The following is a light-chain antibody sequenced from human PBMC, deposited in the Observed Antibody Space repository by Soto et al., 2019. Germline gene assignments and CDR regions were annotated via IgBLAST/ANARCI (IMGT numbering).Light chain of an antibody. CDR3: SSYTNINTRACV. Sequence: QSVLTQPASVSGSPGQTITLSCTGTSSDVGGYNYVSWYQQHPGKAPKLMIYEVSKRPSEVFNRFSGSKSGNTASLTISGLQAEDEADYYCSSYTNINTRACVFGTGTKVTVL. V-gene: IGLV2-14*01. J-gene: IGLJ1*01. CDR1: SSDVGGYNY. CDR2: EVS.